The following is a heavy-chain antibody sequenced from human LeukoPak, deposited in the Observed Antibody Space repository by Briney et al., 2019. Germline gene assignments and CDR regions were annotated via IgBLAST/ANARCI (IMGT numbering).Heavy chain of an antibody. CDR2: IKQDGSEK. Sequence: PGGSLRLSCAASGFTFSSYWMSWVRQAPGKGLEWVANIKQDGSEKYYVDSVKGRFTISRDNAKNSLYLQMNSLRAEDTAVYYCARVSFDWLLQKYYYYMDVWGKGTTVTISS. CDR3: ARVSFDWLLQKYYYYMDV. CDR1: GFTFSSYW. V-gene: IGHV3-7*01. J-gene: IGHJ6*03. D-gene: IGHD3-9*01.